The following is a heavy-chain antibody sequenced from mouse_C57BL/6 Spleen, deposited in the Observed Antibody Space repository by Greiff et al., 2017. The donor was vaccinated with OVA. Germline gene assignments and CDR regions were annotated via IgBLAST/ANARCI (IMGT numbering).Heavy chain of an antibody. CDR2: IDPETGGT. CDR3: TRWGEARY. J-gene: IGHJ2*01. D-gene: IGHD2-13*01. CDR1: GYTFTDYE. V-gene: IGHV1-15*01. Sequence: QVQLQQSGAELVRPGASVTLSCKASGYTFTDYEMHWVKQTPVHGLEWIGAIDPETGGTAYNQKFKGKATLTADKSSSTAYMELRSLTSEDSAVYYCTRWGEARYWGQGTTLTVSS.